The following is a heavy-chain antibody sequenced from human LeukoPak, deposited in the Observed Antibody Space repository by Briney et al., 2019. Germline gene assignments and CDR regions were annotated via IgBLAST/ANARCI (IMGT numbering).Heavy chain of an antibody. CDR2: ISTYNGNT. CDR1: DYTFTKYG. J-gene: IGHJ5*02. D-gene: IGHD3-3*01. CDR3: ARTPRYDFWSGYSNWFDP. Sequence: SVEVSCKASDYTFTKYGLSWVRQTPGQGLEWMGWISTYNGNTIYAQKFQVRVTMTTDTSTSTAYMGLRSLRSDDTAVYYCARTPRYDFWSGYSNWFDPWGQGTLVTVSS. V-gene: IGHV1-18*01.